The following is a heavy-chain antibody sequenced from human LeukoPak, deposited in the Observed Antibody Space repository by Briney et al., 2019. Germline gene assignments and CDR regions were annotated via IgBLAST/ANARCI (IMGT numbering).Heavy chain of an antibody. CDR2: ISGSGYNT. CDR1: GFTFINYA. J-gene: IGHJ5*01. V-gene: IGHV3-23*01. D-gene: IGHD2-2*01. Sequence: PGGSLRLSCAASGFTFINYAMSWVRQAPGKGLEWVSGISGSGYNTYYADSVKGRFTVSRDNSKNTLYLQMNGLRAEDTVVYYCAKAGYCSGTTCYPPPMDDSWGQGTLVTVSS. CDR3: AKAGYCSGTTCYPPPMDDS.